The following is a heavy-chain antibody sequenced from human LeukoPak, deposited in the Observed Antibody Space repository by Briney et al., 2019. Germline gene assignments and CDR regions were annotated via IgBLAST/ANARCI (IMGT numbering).Heavy chain of an antibody. J-gene: IGHJ4*02. CDR2: IHQYGGEK. D-gene: IGHD6-13*01. V-gene: IGHV3-7*01. CDR1: GFTFRSHW. CDR3: ARKRESSSSWYGGLAY. Sequence: AGGSLRLSCEGSGFTFRSHWMSWVRQAPGKGLEWVANIHQYGGEKYYVDSVKGRFTISRDNAKNSLYLQMNSLRADDTAVYYCARKRESSSSWYGGLAYWGQGTLVTVSS.